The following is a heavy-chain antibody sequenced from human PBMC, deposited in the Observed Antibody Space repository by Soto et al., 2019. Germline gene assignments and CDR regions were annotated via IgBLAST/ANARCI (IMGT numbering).Heavy chain of an antibody. D-gene: IGHD4-4*01. Sequence: AAVKVSCKASGGTFSSYAISWVRQAPGQGLEWMGGIIPIFGTANYAQKFQGRVTITADKSTSTAYMELSSLRSEDTAVYYCARDSYSNFQFDPWGQGTLVTVSS. CDR3: ARDSYSNFQFDP. CDR2: IIPIFGTA. V-gene: IGHV1-69*06. J-gene: IGHJ5*02. CDR1: GGTFSSYA.